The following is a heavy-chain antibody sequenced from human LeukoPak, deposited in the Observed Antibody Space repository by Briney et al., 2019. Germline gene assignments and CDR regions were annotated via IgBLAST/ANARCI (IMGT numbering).Heavy chain of an antibody. J-gene: IGHJ6*02. CDR2: IYYSGST. CDR3: ARDLAMSSGPLTTTDYYYYGMDV. Sequence: SQTLSLTCTVSGGSTSSGDYYWSWIRQPPGKGLEWIGYIYYSGSTYYNPSLKSRVTISVDTSKNQFSLKLSSVTAADTAVYYCARDLAMSSGPLTTTDYYYYGMDVWGQGTTVTVSS. CDR1: GGSTSSGDYY. D-gene: IGHD5-12*01. V-gene: IGHV4-30-4*01.